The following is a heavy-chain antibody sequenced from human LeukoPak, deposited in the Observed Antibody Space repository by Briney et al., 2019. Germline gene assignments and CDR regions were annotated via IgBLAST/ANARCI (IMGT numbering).Heavy chain of an antibody. D-gene: IGHD3-22*01. V-gene: IGHV1-46*01. CDR2: INPSGGST. CDR3: ARDRSHYYDSSGYYYTPDAFDI. Sequence: GASVKVSCKASGYTFTSYYMHWVRQAPGQGLEWMGTINPSGGSTSYAQKFQGRVTMTRDTSTSTVYMELSSLRSEDTAVYYCARDRSHYYDSSGYYYTPDAFDIWGQGTMVTVSS. CDR1: GYTFTSYY. J-gene: IGHJ3*02.